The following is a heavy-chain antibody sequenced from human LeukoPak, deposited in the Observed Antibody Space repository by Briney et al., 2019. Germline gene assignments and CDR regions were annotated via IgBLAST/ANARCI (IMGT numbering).Heavy chain of an antibody. CDR2: ISAYNGNT. Sequence: GASVKVSCKASGYTFTSYGISWVRQAPGQGLVWMGWISAYNGNTNYAQKLQGRVTMTTDTSTSTAYMELRSLRSDSAVYYCARVACSSTSCYRGEYGMDVWGQGTTVTVSS. J-gene: IGHJ6*02. CDR1: GYTFTSYG. CDR3: ARVACSSTSCYRGEYGMDV. V-gene: IGHV1-18*01. D-gene: IGHD2-2*01.